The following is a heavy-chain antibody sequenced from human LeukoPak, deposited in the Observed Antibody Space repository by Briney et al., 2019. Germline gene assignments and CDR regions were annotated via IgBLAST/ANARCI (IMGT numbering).Heavy chain of an antibody. CDR1: GYTFTGYA. CDR3: ARDLAGDV. J-gene: IGHJ4*02. Sequence: ASVKVSCKASGYTFTGYALHWVRQAPGQGLEWMGWINTGSGNTKYSQRFQDRVTITMDTSASTVYMELSSLRSEDTAVYYCARDLAGDVWGQGTLVTVSS. V-gene: IGHV1-3*04. D-gene: IGHD6-19*01. CDR2: INTGSGNT.